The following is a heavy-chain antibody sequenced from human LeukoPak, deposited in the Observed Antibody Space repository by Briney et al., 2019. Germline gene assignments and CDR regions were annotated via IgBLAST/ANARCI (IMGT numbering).Heavy chain of an antibody. CDR1: GFTFSSYS. J-gene: IGHJ4*02. CDR2: ISSSSSYI. V-gene: IGHV3-21*01. Sequence: PGGSLRLSCAASGFTFSSYSMNWVRQAPGKGLEWVSSISSSSSYIYYADSVKGRFTISRDNAKNSLYLQMNSLRAEDTAVYYCARDGEPLYGSGSYYTIWGQGTLVTVSS. D-gene: IGHD3-10*01. CDR3: ARDGEPLYGSGSYYTI.